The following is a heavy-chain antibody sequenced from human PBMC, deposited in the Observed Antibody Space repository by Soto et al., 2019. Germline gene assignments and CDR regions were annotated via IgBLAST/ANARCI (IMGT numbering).Heavy chain of an antibody. Sequence: PSETLSLTCTVSGGSISSSSYYWGWIRQPPGKGLEWIGSIYYSGSTYYNPSLKSRVTISVDTSKNQFSLKLSSVTAADTAVYYCARDFWSGYYYYGMDYWGQGTLVTVSS. CDR1: GGSISSSSYY. CDR2: IYYSGST. V-gene: IGHV4-39*02. D-gene: IGHD3-3*01. CDR3: ARDFWSGYYYYGMDY. J-gene: IGHJ4*02.